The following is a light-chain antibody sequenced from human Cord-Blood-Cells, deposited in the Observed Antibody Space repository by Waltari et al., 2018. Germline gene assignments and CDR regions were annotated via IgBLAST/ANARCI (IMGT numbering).Light chain of an antibody. CDR1: SSDVGRYNL. CDR2: EGS. J-gene: IGLJ3*02. Sequence: QSALTQPASVSGSPGQSITISCTGTSSDVGRYNLVSWYQQHPGKAPKLMIYEGSKRPSGVSNRFSGSKSGNTASLTISGLQAEDEADYYCAAWDDSLSGPVFGGGTKLTVL. CDR3: AAWDDSLSGPV. V-gene: IGLV2-23*01.